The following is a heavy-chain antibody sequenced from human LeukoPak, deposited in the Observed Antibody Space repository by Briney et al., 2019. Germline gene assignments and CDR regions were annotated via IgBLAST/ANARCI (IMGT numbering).Heavy chain of an antibody. CDR2: ISGIVFST. V-gene: IGHV3-23*01. J-gene: IGHJ4*02. D-gene: IGHD3-10*01. CDR3: AEGAIYYGLGSYWDY. CDR1: GFTFSSYA. Sequence: GGSLRLSCAASGFTFSSYAMRWVRQAPGKGVEWVSGISGIVFSTYYADSLKARFTISTDNSKNPLYLQMNSLRAEDTAVHYCAEGAIYYGLGSYWDYWGQGTLVTVSS.